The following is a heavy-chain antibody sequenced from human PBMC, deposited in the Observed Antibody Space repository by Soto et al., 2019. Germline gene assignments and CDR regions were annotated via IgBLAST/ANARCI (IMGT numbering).Heavy chain of an antibody. CDR3: ARVLAPDYDFWSGYYSAPYYYYYGMDV. CDR2: IIPIFGTA. J-gene: IGHJ6*02. CDR1: GGTFSSYA. Sequence: SVKVSCKASGGTFSSYAISWVRQAPGQGLEWMGGIIPIFGTANYAQKFQGRVTITADESTSTAYMELSSLRAEDTAVYYFARVLAPDYDFWSGYYSAPYYYYYGMDVWGQGTTVTVSS. D-gene: IGHD3-3*01. V-gene: IGHV1-69*13.